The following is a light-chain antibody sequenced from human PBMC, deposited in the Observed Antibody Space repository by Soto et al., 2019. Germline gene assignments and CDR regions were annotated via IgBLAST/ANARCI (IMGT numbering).Light chain of an antibody. Sequence: EIVLTQSPGTLSLSPGERATLSCRASLSVSSSYLAWYQQKPGQTPSLLIYGASSRATGIPDRFSGSGSGTDFTLTISRLEPEDSAVYYCQQCGGTPPYTFGQGTKLEIK. CDR3: QQCGGTPPYT. J-gene: IGKJ2*01. V-gene: IGKV3-20*01. CDR1: LSVSSSY. CDR2: GAS.